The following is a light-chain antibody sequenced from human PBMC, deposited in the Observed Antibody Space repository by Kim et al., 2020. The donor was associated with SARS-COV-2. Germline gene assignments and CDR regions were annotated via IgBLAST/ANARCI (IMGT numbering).Light chain of an antibody. J-gene: IGLJ7*01. CDR1: SGRIATNF. CDR2: EDD. V-gene: IGLV6-57*03. CDR3: QSYDTDSRAV. Sequence: KPVTISCTRSSGRIATNFVQWYQQRLGSAPTTVIYEDDERPSGVPDRFSGSIDASSNSASLTISGLKTEDEADYYCQSYDTDSRAVFGGGTQLTVL.